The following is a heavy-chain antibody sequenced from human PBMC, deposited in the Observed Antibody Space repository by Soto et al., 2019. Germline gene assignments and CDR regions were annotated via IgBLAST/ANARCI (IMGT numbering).Heavy chain of an antibody. J-gene: IGHJ5*02. D-gene: IGHD6-13*01. CDR3: ARVGSSLFGDWFDP. CDR1: GDSISSNY. CDR2: IYSSGST. Sequence: SETLSLTCTVSGDSISSNYWSWIRQPAGKGLEWIGRIYSSGSTNYNPALKSRVTMSVDTSKNQFSLKLSSVTAADTAVHYCARVGSSLFGDWFDPWGQGTLVTVSS. V-gene: IGHV4-4*07.